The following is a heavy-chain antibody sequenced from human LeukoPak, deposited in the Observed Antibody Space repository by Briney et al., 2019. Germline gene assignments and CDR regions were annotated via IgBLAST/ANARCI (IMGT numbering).Heavy chain of an antibody. D-gene: IGHD1-1*01. Sequence: GGSLRLSCSASGFRFSGYAMHWVRQAPGKGLEYVSAISPNGDNTYYADSVRGRFSISRDNTKNTLYLQMNSLRPEDTAVYYCVPKGNEGYWGQGTLVTVSS. V-gene: IGHV3-64D*06. J-gene: IGHJ4*02. CDR3: VPKGNEGY. CDR2: ISPNGDNT. CDR1: GFRFSGYA.